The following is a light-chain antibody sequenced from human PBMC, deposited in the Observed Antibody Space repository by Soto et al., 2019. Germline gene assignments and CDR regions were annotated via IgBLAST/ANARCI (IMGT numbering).Light chain of an antibody. CDR1: QSISSW. CDR3: QQYETYSWT. J-gene: IGKJ1*01. V-gene: IGKV1-5*01. Sequence: DFQMTQSPSTLSASVGDRVTITCRASQSISSWLAWYQQKPGKAPKLLIYAASSLQSGVPSRFSGSGSGTEFALTISSLQPADFATYYCQQYETYSWTFGQGTKVDIK. CDR2: AAS.